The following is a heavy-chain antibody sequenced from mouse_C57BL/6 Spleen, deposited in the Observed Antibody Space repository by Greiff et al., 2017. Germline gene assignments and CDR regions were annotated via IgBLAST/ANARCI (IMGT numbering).Heavy chain of an antibody. CDR1: GYAFSSSW. J-gene: IGHJ3*01. V-gene: IGHV1-82*01. D-gene: IGHD2-5*01. CDR2: IYPGDGDT. CDR3: ARGDYSNAWCAY. Sequence: QVQLKQSGPELVKPGASVKISCKASGYAFSSSWMNWVKQRPGKGLEWIGRIYPGDGDTNYNGKFKGKATLTADKSSSTAYMQLSSLTSEDSAVYFCARGDYSNAWCAYWGQGTLVTVSA.